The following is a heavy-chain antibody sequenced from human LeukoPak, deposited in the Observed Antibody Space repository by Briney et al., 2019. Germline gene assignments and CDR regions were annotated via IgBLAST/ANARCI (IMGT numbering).Heavy chain of an antibody. CDR3: ARAADSGSYFSDYIDN. V-gene: IGHV4-59*01. CDR2: IYYSGST. CDR1: GGSISSYY. D-gene: IGHD1-26*01. Sequence: PSETLSLTCTVSGGSISSYYWSWIRQPPGKGLEWIGYIYYSGSTNYNPSLKSRVTISVDTSKNQFSLKLSSVTAADTAVYYCARAADSGSYFSDYIDNWGQGTLVTVSS. J-gene: IGHJ4*02.